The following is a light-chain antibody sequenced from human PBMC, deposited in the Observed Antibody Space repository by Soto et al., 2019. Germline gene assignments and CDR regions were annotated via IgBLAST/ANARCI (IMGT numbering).Light chain of an antibody. CDR2: AAY. CDR1: QTIMTY. Sequence: DIQMTQSPSSLSASVGDEVTITCRASQTIMTYLNWYQLKPGQPPGLLIYAAYSLQSGVPSRFSGSGSGTYFTLTISSLQPEDFASYSYQQSYNSPQTFGRGTKVEIK. J-gene: IGKJ1*01. CDR3: QQSYNSPQT. V-gene: IGKV1-39*01.